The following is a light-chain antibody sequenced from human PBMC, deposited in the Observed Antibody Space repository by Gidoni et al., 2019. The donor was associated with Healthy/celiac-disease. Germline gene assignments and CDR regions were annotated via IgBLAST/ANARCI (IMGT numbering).Light chain of an antibody. CDR2: RNN. CDR1: SSNIGSNY. Sequence: QSVLTQPPSASGTPGQRVTISCSGSSSNIGSNYVYWYQPLPGTAPKLLIYRNNQRPSGVPDRFSGSKSGTSASLAISGLRSEDEADYYCAAWDDSLSGLVFGGGTKLTVL. V-gene: IGLV1-47*01. J-gene: IGLJ2*01. CDR3: AAWDDSLSGLV.